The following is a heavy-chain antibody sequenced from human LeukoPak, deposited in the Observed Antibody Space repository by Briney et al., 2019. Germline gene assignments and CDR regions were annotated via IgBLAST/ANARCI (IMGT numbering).Heavy chain of an antibody. J-gene: IGHJ4*02. D-gene: IGHD3-10*01. V-gene: IGHV1-18*01. CDR2: ISAYNGNT. Sequence: ASVKVSCKASGGTFSSYAISWVRQAPGQGLEWMGWISAYNGNTNYAQKLQGRVTMTTDTSTSTAYMELRSLRSDDTAVYYCARDGRSGGYFDYWGQGTLVTVSS. CDR1: GGTFSSYA. CDR3: ARDGRSGGYFDY.